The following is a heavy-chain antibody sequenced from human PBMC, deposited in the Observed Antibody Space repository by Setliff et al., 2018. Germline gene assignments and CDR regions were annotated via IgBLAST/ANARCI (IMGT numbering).Heavy chain of an antibody. CDR1: GLTFSHAW. Sequence: SLRLSCAAPGLTFSHAWMTWVRQSPGKGLEWVGRIRSRNDGGTTDYAAPVKGRFIISRDDSKNPLYLQMNSLKTEDTAIYYCVKLVPQAISSDPWGQGTLVTVSS. CDR3: VKLVPQAISSDP. CDR2: IRSRNDGGTT. D-gene: IGHD3-10*01. V-gene: IGHV3-15*01. J-gene: IGHJ5*02.